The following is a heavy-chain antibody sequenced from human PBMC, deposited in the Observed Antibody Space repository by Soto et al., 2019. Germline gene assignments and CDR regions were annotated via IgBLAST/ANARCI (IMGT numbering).Heavy chain of an antibody. CDR2: IYYSGST. CDR1: GGSISSSSYY. D-gene: IGHD1-26*01. CDR3: ARSLLELLYYFDY. Sequence: PSDTLSLTCTVSGGSISSSSYYWGWIRQPPGKGLEWIGSIYYSGSTYYNPSLKSRVTISVDTSKNQFSLKLSSVTAADTAVYYCARSLLELLYYFDYWGQGTLVTVSA. J-gene: IGHJ4*02. V-gene: IGHV4-39*01.